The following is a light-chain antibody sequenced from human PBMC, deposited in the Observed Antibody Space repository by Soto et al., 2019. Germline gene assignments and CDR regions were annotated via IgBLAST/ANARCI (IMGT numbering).Light chain of an antibody. V-gene: IGKV3-11*01. Sequence: EIVLTQSPATLSLSPGERVTLSCRASQSVYSYLAWYQQKPGQAPRLLIHDASNRATGIPARFSGSGSGTDFTLTISSLEPEDSAFYYCQERSSWRFGGGTKVEIK. CDR1: QSVYSY. CDR3: QERSSWR. CDR2: DAS. J-gene: IGKJ4*01.